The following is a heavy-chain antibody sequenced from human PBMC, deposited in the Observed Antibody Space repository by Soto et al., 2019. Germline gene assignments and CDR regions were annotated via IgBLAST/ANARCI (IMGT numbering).Heavy chain of an antibody. Sequence: PGESLKISCKGSGYNFTNYWIAWVRQMPGKGLEWMGIINPVDSNIIYSPSFQGQVTISVDKSITTAYLQWSRLKASETAMFYCARRQGLKYYLYGLDVWGQGTKVTVSS. D-gene: IGHD3-10*01. J-gene: IGHJ6*02. CDR2: INPVDSNI. CDR3: ARRQGLKYYLYGLDV. V-gene: IGHV5-51*01. CDR1: GYNFTNYW.